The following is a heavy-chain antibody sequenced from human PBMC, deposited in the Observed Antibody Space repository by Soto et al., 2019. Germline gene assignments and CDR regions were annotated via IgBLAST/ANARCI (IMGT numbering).Heavy chain of an antibody. Sequence: SETLSLTCAVYGGSFSGYYWSWIRQPPGKGLEWIGEINHSGSTNYNPSLKSRVTISVDTSKNQFSLKLSSVTAADTAVYYCARGGVGVGATKISFDYWGQGTLVTVSS. D-gene: IGHD1-26*01. V-gene: IGHV4-34*01. CDR2: INHSGST. J-gene: IGHJ4*02. CDR3: ARGGVGVGATKISFDY. CDR1: GGSFSGYY.